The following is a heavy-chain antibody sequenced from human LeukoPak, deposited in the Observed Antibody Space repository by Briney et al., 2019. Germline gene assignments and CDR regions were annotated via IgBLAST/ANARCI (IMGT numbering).Heavy chain of an antibody. Sequence: ASVKVSCKASGYTFTSYGISWVRQAPGQGLEWMGIINPSGGSTSYAQKFQGRVTMTRGTSTSTAYMELSSLRSEDTAVYYCARDPRGIAVAGYYYYGMDVWGQGTTVTVSS. CDR2: INPSGGST. CDR3: ARDPRGIAVAGYYYYGMDV. D-gene: IGHD6-19*01. CDR1: GYTFTSYG. V-gene: IGHV1-46*01. J-gene: IGHJ6*02.